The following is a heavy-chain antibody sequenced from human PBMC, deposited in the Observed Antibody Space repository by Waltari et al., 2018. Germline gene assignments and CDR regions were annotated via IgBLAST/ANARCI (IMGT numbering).Heavy chain of an antibody. J-gene: IGHJ6*03. CDR3: ARGQDTAMVTSPTYYYMDV. CDR2: IYTSGST. D-gene: IGHD5-18*01. Sequence: QVQLQESGPGLVKPSETLSLTCTVSGGSISSYYWSWIRQPAGKGLEWIGRIYTSGSTNYNPPLKSRVTMSGDTSKNQFSLKLSSVTAADTAVYYCARGQDTAMVTSPTYYYMDVWGKGTTVTISS. CDR1: GGSISSYY. V-gene: IGHV4-4*07.